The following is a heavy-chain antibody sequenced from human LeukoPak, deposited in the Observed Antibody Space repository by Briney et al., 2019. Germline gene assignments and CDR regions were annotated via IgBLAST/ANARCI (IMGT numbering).Heavy chain of an antibody. V-gene: IGHV3-7*01. CDR2: IKQDGSVE. CDR3: ARWAGVTDY. Sequence: GGSLRLSCAASGFTFENYWMSWVGQAPGKGPEWVANIKQDGSVEHYLDSVKGRFTISRDNAKNSLILQMNSLRAEDTAVYYCARWAGVTDYWGQGTLVTVSS. J-gene: IGHJ4*02. D-gene: IGHD5-18*01. CDR1: GFTFENYW.